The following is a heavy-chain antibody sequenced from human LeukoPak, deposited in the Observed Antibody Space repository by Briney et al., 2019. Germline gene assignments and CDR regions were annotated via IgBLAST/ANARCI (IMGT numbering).Heavy chain of an antibody. J-gene: IGHJ6*03. V-gene: IGHV1-8*03. D-gene: IGHD2-15*01. CDR3: AREVGSSCSGGSCYSGYYYYYMDV. CDR2: MNANSGNT. Sequence: ASVKVSCKACGYTFTSYDSNWVRQATGQGLEWMGWMNANSGNTGYAQKFQGRVTITRNTSISTAYMELSSLRSEDTAVYYCAREVGSSCSGGSCYSGYYYYYMDVWGKGTTVTVSS. CDR1: GYTFTSYD.